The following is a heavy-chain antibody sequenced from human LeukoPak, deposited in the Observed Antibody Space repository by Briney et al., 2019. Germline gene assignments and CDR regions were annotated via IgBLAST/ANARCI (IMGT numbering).Heavy chain of an antibody. CDR3: AKGFRLYSSGWFDY. Sequence: SGGSLRLSCAASGFTFSSYAMSWVRQAPGKGLEWVSAISGSGGSTYYADSVKGRFTISRDNSKNTLYLQMNSLRAEDTAVYYCAKGFRLYSSGWFDYWGQGTLVTVSS. V-gene: IGHV3-23*01. J-gene: IGHJ4*02. D-gene: IGHD6-19*01. CDR2: ISGSGGST. CDR1: GFTFSSYA.